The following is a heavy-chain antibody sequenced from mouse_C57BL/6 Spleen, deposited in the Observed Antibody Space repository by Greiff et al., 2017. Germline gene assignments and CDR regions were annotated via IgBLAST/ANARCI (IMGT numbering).Heavy chain of an antibody. Sequence: EVKVIESGPGLAKPSQTLSLTCSVTGYSITSDYWNWIRKFPGNKLEYMGYISYSGSTYYNPSLKSRISITRDTSKNQYYLQLNSVTTEDTATYYCARSNDYDDRGFAYWGQGTLVTVSA. D-gene: IGHD2-4*01. CDR1: GYSITSDY. CDR3: ARSNDYDDRGFAY. J-gene: IGHJ3*01. V-gene: IGHV3-8*01. CDR2: ISYSGST.